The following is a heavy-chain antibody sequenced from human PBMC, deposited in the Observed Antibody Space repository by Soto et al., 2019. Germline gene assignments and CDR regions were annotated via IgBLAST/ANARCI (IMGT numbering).Heavy chain of an antibody. D-gene: IGHD6-13*01. Sequence: QVTLKESGPVLVKPTETLTLTCTVSGFSLSNARMGVSWIRQPPGKALEWLAHIFSNDEKSYSTSLKSRLTISKDTSKSQVVLTMTNMDPVDTATYYCARIPGYSSSWYGMDVWGQGTTVTVSS. J-gene: IGHJ6*02. CDR2: IFSNDEK. CDR1: GFSLSNARMG. CDR3: ARIPGYSSSWYGMDV. V-gene: IGHV2-26*01.